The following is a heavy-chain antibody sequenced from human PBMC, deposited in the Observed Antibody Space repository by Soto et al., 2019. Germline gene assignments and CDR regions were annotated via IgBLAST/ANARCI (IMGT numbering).Heavy chain of an antibody. CDR2: TNTGGTT. Sequence: EVQVLATGGGLIQPGGSLRLSCAASGFTVNSNYMSWVRQAPGEGLQWVSITNTGGTTYYADSVKDRFTVSRDNSKNTLYLQMNSLRAEGTAVYYCAKGDGLILAVWGQGTTVSVSS. J-gene: IGHJ6*02. CDR1: GFTVNSNY. D-gene: IGHD1-26*01. CDR3: AKGDGLILAV. V-gene: IGHV3-53*02.